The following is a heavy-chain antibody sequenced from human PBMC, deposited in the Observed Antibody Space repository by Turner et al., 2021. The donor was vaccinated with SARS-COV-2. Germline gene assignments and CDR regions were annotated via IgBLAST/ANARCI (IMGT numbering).Heavy chain of an antibody. J-gene: IGHJ2*01. D-gene: IGHD3-22*01. CDR3: ARHPYYYDSSGLYWYFDL. CDR1: GGPISSSRYY. V-gene: IGHV4-39*01. Sequence: QPQLQESGPGLEKPSETLSPTGTVSGGPISSSRYYRGWNRQPPGRGLEGIGSIYYSGGTYYNPSLKSRVTISVDTSKNQFSMKLSSVTTADTAVYYCARHPYYYDSSGLYWYFDLWGRGTLVTVSS. CDR2: IYYSGGT.